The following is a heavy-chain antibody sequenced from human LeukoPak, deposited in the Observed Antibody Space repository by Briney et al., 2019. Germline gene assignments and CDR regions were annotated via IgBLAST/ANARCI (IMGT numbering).Heavy chain of an antibody. Sequence: GRSLRLSSVVAGFTFSAYEMSWISQAPGEWMEWVAYITPTGKTVYYADSVKSRFPVSRKKAKHSLFLQMNSLTAGDSAVYYCATGAAVTYYFAFCGQ. J-gene: IGHJ4*02. CDR1: GFTFSAYE. CDR3: ATGAAVTYYFAF. CDR2: ITPTGKTV. V-gene: IGHV3-48*03. D-gene: IGHD4-17*01.